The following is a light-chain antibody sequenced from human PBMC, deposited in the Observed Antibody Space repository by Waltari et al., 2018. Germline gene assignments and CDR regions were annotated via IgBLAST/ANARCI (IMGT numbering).Light chain of an antibody. Sequence: DIQMTPSPSPLSASVVDRFTITCRASQSISSWLAWYQQKPGKAQKLLIYKASSLESGVPSRFSGSGSGTEFTLTISSLQPDDFATYYCQQYNSYWTFGQGTKVEIK. CDR1: QSISSW. CDR2: KAS. J-gene: IGKJ1*01. CDR3: QQYNSYWT. V-gene: IGKV1-5*03.